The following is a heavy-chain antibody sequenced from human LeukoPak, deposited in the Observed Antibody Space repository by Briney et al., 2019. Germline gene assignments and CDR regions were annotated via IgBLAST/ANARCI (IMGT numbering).Heavy chain of an antibody. CDR2: IIPIFGTA. D-gene: IGHD6-19*01. J-gene: IGHJ4*02. CDR1: GGTFSSYA. V-gene: IGHV1-69*01. CDR3: ARVKWGAVAGMGGRYYFDY. Sequence: SVKVSCKASGGTFSSYAISWVRQAPGQGLEWMGGIIPIFGTANYAQKFQGRVTITADESTSTVYMELSSLRSEDTAVYYCARVKWGAVAGMGGRYYFDYWGQGTLVTVSS.